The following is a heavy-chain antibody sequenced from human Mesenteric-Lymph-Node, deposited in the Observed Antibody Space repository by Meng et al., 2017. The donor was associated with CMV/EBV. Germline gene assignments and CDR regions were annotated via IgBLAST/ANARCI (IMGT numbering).Heavy chain of an antibody. J-gene: IGHJ5*02. CDR3: AKDDIWGGRFDP. V-gene: IGHV3-23*01. D-gene: IGHD5-12*01. CDR1: GFTFSSYA. CDR2: TSGSGGNT. Sequence: GESLKISCAASGFTFSSYAMSWVRQAPGKGLEWASATSGSGGNTYYADSVKGRFTISRDNSKNTLYLQMNSLRAEDTAVYYCAKDDIWGGRFDPWGQGTLVTVSS.